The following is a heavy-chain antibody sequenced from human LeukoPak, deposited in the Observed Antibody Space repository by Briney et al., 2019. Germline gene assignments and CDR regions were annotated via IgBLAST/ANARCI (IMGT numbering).Heavy chain of an antibody. J-gene: IGHJ4*02. CDR3: AKDNWNDGPRFDY. CDR2: ISGSGGST. D-gene: IGHD1-20*01. Sequence: GGSLRLSCAASGFTFSSYDMSWVRQAPGKGLEWVSAISGSGGSTYYADSVKGRFTISRDNSKNTLYLQMNSLRGEDTAVYYCAKDNWNDGPRFDYWGQGTLVIVSS. CDR1: GFTFSSYD. V-gene: IGHV3-23*01.